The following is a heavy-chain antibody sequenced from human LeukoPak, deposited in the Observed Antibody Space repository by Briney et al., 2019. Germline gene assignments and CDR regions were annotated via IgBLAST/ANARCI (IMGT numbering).Heavy chain of an antibody. CDR3: ARGTPPSYDSIDY. CDR2: IFSRSESI. Sequence: PGGSLRLSCAASGFTFGAYTINWVRQAPGKGLEWVSCIFSRSESILYADSVKGRFTISRDNAKNSLYLQMNSLRAEDTAVYYCARGTPPSYDSIDYWGQGTLVTVSS. V-gene: IGHV3-21*01. D-gene: IGHD3-22*01. CDR1: GFTFGAYT. J-gene: IGHJ4*02.